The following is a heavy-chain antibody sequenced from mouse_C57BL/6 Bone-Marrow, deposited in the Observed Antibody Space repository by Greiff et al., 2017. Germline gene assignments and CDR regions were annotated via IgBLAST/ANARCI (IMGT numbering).Heavy chain of an antibody. CDR1: GFTFSSYG. D-gene: IGHD3-3*01. V-gene: IGHV5-6*01. CDR2: ISSGGSYT. J-gene: IGHJ3*01. Sequence: EVKVVESGGDLVKPGGSLKLSCAASGFTFSSYGMSWVRQTPDKRLEWVATISSGGSYTYYPDSVKGRFTISRDNAKNTLYLQMSSLKSEDTAMYYCARHRGFAYWVQGTLVTVSA. CDR3: ARHRGFAY.